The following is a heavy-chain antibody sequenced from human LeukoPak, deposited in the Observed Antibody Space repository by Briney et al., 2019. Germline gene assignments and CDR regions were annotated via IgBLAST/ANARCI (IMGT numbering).Heavy chain of an antibody. CDR2: ISHTGVT. V-gene: IGHV4-38-2*02. Sequence: PSETLSLTCSVPGFSISSAYHWGWIRRPPGGRLEWIGSISHTGVTYYNPSFKSRLTISLDTSKDQFSLQLTSVTAADTAMYYCARDDTGFEYWGQGIVVTVSS. D-gene: IGHD1-1*01. J-gene: IGHJ4*02. CDR1: GFSISSAYH. CDR3: ARDDTGFEY.